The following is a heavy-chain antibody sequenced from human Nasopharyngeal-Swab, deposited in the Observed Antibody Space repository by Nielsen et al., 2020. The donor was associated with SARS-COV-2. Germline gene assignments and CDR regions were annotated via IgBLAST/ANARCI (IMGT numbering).Heavy chain of an antibody. Sequence: GSSLKISCAASGFIFSGSAMHWVRQASGKGLEWVGRIGDKDHNYATTYGAGVKGRFTISRDDSKNTAFLQMDSLKTEDTALYYCTTDYYFDYWGQGTLVTVSS. CDR1: GFIFSGSA. J-gene: IGHJ4*02. V-gene: IGHV3-73*01. CDR3: TTDYYFDY. CDR2: IGDKDHNYAT.